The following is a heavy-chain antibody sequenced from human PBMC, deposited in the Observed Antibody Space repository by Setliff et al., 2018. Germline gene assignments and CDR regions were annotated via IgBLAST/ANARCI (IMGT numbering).Heavy chain of an antibody. J-gene: IGHJ4*02. Sequence: SETLSLTCAVSDFSVSSNYYWGWIRQPPGKGLEWIGYMYYSGDTNYNPSLKSRVTISVDTSKNQFSLELRSVTAADTAVYYCARLPPLHTPMALTFDYWGQGILVTVSS. CDR2: MYYSGDT. D-gene: IGHD5-18*01. V-gene: IGHV4-59*08. CDR3: ARLPPLHTPMALTFDY. CDR1: DFSVSSNYY.